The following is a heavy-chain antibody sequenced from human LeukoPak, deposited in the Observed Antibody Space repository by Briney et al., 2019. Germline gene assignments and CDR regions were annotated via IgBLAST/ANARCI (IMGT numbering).Heavy chain of an antibody. D-gene: IGHD3-3*01. J-gene: IGHJ4*02. Sequence: GGSLRLSCAVSGFTLNSYAMSWVRQAPGKGLEWVSAISLSGDSTYYADSVKGRFTISRDTAENTLYMEMNSLRAEDTAVYYCARDTRTISSLDYWGQGTLVTVSS. V-gene: IGHV3-23*01. CDR1: GFTLNSYA. CDR2: ISLSGDST. CDR3: ARDTRTISSLDY.